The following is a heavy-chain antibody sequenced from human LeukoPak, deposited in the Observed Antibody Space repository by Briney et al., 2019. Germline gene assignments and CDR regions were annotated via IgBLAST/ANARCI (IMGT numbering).Heavy chain of an antibody. D-gene: IGHD6-6*01. J-gene: IGHJ4*02. Sequence: PSVDLSCKSSVYTFSSYDINGVRRSTRQGREGMGWMVPNSGNTAYAQKFQGRVTMSRDTSISTAYMELSSLRSEYTAGCYCARLPKYSRPLDYWGEGTLVTVSS. V-gene: IGHV1-8*02. CDR2: MVPNSGNT. CDR3: ARLPKYSRPLDY. CDR1: VYTFSSYD.